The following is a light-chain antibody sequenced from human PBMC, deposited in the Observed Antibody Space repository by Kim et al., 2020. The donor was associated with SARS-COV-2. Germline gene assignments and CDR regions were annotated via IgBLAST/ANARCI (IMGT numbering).Light chain of an antibody. CDR3: NSRDSSGNLVV. V-gene: IGLV3-19*01. CDR2: GKN. CDR1: SLRSYY. Sequence: SSELTQDPAVSVALGQTVRITCQGDSLRSYYASWYQQKPGQAPVLVIYGKNNRPSGIPDRFSGSSSGNTASLTITGAQAEDDADYYCNSRDSSGNLVVFG. J-gene: IGLJ2*01.